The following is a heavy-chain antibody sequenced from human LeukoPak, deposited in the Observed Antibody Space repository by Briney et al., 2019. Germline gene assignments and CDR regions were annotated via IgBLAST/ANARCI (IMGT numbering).Heavy chain of an antibody. Sequence: GASVKVSCKASGYTFTGYYMHWVRQAPGQGLEWMGWINPNSGGTNYAQKFQGRVTMTRDTSISTAYMELSRLRSDDTAVYYCAKEMGGSYYANNWFDPWGQGTLVTVSS. CDR3: AKEMGGSYYANNWFDP. CDR1: GYTFTGYY. J-gene: IGHJ5*02. CDR2: INPNSGGT. D-gene: IGHD1-26*01. V-gene: IGHV1-2*02.